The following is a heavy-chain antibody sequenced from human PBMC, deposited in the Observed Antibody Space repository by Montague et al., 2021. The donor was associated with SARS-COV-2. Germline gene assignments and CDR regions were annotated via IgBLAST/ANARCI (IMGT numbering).Heavy chain of an antibody. CDR2: IYYSGTT. CDR3: ARCPRITMIVVVITDLWFDP. V-gene: IGHV4-39*07. Sequence: SETLSLTCTVSGGSISSSSYYWGWIRQPPGKGSEWIGSIYYSGTTFNTPSPRSPVSTSVDTSKNQFSLNLISMTAADTAVYYCARCPRITMIVVVITDLWFDPWGQGTLVTVSS. D-gene: IGHD3-22*01. J-gene: IGHJ5*02. CDR1: GGSISSSSYY.